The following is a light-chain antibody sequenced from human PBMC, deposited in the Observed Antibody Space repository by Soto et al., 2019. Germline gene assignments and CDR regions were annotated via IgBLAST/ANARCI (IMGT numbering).Light chain of an antibody. V-gene: IGKV1-39*01. CDR3: QQRGDWPPIT. CDR2: AAS. J-gene: IGKJ5*01. CDR1: QSISSY. Sequence: DIQMTQSPSSLSSSVVNRITITCPASQSISSYLNWYQQKPGKAPKLLIYAASSLQSGVPSRFSGSGSGTDFTLTISSLQPEDFAVYYCQQRGDWPPITFGQGTRLEI.